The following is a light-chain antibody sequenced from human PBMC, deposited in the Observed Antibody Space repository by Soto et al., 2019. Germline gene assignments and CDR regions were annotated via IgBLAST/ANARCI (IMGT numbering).Light chain of an antibody. CDR3: QSYDSSLSGSLV. CDR1: SSNIGAGYD. J-gene: IGLJ2*01. Sequence: QLVLTQPPSVSGAPGQRVTISCTGSSSNIGAGYDVHWYQQLPGTAPKLLIYGNSNRPSGVPDRFSVSKSGTSASLAITGLQAEDEDDYYCQSYDSSLSGSLVFGGGTKLTVL. V-gene: IGLV1-40*01. CDR2: GNS.